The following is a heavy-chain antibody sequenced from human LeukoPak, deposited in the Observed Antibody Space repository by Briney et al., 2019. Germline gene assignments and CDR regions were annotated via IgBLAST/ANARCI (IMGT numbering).Heavy chain of an antibody. V-gene: IGHV3-21*01. Sequence: GGSLRLSCAASGFTFSGYSMNWVRQAPGKGLEWVSSISSSSSYIYYADSVEGRFTISRDNAKNSLYLQMNSLRAEDTAVYYCARDRLVGATTPLYWGQGTLVTVSS. CDR2: ISSSSSYI. CDR3: ARDRLVGATTPLY. D-gene: IGHD1-26*01. J-gene: IGHJ4*02. CDR1: GFTFSGYS.